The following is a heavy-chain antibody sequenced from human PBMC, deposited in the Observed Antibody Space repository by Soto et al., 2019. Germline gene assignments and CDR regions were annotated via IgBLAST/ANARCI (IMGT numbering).Heavy chain of an antibody. CDR1: GITFTKYA. Sequence: EVQLLESGGGLVQPGGSLRLSCAASGITFTKYAMAWVRQAPERGLEWVSGISGSGGRTYYADSVKGRFTISRDNSKNTMFMQMNSLRAEDTAKYYCVGDYGGLEGFDLWGQGTMVTVSS. CDR3: VGDYGGLEGFDL. CDR2: ISGSGGRT. V-gene: IGHV3-23*01. D-gene: IGHD4-17*01. J-gene: IGHJ3*01.